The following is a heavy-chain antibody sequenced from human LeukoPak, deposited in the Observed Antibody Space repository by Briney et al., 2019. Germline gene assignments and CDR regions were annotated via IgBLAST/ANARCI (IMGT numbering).Heavy chain of an antibody. CDR2: IGISSNKI. Sequence: GGSLRLSCAASGFTLRSYTMNWVRQAPGKGLEWVSSIGISSNKIYYAGSVKGRFIISRDNAKNSVYLQMNSLRAEDTAVYYCAKGRYYYGSGSYNYWGQGTLVTVSS. CDR1: GFTLRSYT. V-gene: IGHV3-21*04. D-gene: IGHD3-10*01. CDR3: AKGRYYYGSGSYNY. J-gene: IGHJ4*02.